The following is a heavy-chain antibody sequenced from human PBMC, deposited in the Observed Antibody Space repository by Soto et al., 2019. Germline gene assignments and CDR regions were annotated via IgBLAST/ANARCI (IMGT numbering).Heavy chain of an antibody. CDR1: GYTFTSYV. CDR2: INAGNGDT. V-gene: IGHV1-3*01. CDR3: AREHDFDD. J-gene: IGHJ4*02. Sequence: ASVKVSCKASGYTFTSYVMNWVRQAPGQRLEWMGWINAGNGDTRYSQKFQGRFTITRDTSASTAYMELSSLRSEDTAVYYCAREHDFDDWGQGTLGTGSS.